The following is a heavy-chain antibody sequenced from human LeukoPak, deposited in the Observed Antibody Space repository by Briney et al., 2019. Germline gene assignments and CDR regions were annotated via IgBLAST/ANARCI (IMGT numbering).Heavy chain of an antibody. V-gene: IGHV4-39*01. D-gene: IGHD6-6*01. CDR2: IYYSGST. CDR3: ARLRSRYSSSSSFDY. CDR1: GGSISSSSYY. J-gene: IGHJ4*02. Sequence: SSETLSLTCTVSGGSISSSSYYWGWIRQPPGKRMEWIGSIYYSGSTYYNPSLKSRVTISVDTSKNQFSLKLSSVTAADTAVYYCARLRSRYSSSSSFDYWGQGTQVTVSS.